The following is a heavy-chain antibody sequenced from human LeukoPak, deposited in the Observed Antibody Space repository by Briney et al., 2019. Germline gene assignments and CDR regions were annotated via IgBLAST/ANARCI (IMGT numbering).Heavy chain of an antibody. CDR3: ARQITFWDS. D-gene: IGHD3-16*01. Sequence: GESLRLSCAASGFTFTTYWISWVGQVPGGGVEWGANIKEDGSEKYYVDSVRGRFTISRDNARNSVFLQMNGMRAADTAVYYCARQITFWDSWGQGTLVTVS. J-gene: IGHJ5*01. CDR2: IKEDGSEK. CDR1: GFTFTTYW. V-gene: IGHV3-7*01.